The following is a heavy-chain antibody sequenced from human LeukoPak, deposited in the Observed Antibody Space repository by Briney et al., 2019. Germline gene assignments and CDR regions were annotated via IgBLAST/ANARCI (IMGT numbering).Heavy chain of an antibody. V-gene: IGHV4-38-2*02. CDR2: ISHSGST. Sequence: SETLSLTCTVSGYSISSGYYRGWIRQPPGNGLEWIGSISHSGSTYYNPSLKSRVTVLVDTSKNQFSLKLNSVTAADTAVYYCARRYCSSSSCYNPYYYYYMDVWGKGTTVTVSS. CDR1: GYSISSGYY. J-gene: IGHJ6*03. CDR3: ARRYCSSSSCYNPYYYYYMDV. D-gene: IGHD2-2*02.